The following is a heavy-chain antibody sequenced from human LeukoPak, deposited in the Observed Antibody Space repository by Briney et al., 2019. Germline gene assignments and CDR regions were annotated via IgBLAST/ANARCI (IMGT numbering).Heavy chain of an antibody. D-gene: IGHD2-15*01. Sequence: GATVTISCKASGYTFTGYYMHWVQQAPGKGLEWMGRVDPEDGETIYAEKFQGRVTITADTSTDTAYMELSSLRSEDTAVYYCATHNVVVVAATNWGQGTLVTVSS. V-gene: IGHV1-69-2*01. J-gene: IGHJ4*02. CDR1: GYTFTGYY. CDR3: ATHNVVVVAATN. CDR2: VDPEDGET.